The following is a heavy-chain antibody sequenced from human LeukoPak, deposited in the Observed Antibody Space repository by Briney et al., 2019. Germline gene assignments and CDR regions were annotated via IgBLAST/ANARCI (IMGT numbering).Heavy chain of an antibody. CDR3: ARASYCGGDCSIPPDY. J-gene: IGHJ4*02. CDR2: IYYSGST. D-gene: IGHD2-21*02. CDR1: AGSISGYF. Sequence: SETLSLTCTVSAGSISGYFWSWIRQPPGKGLEWIGYIYYSGSTNYNPSLKSRVTISVDTSKNQFSLKLSSVTAADTAVYYCARASYCGGDCSIPPDYWGQGTLVSVSS. V-gene: IGHV4-59*01.